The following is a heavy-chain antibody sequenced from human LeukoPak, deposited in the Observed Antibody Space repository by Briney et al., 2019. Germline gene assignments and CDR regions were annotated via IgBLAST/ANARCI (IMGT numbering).Heavy chain of an antibody. CDR2: ISYDGSNK. CDR1: GFTFSSYG. CDR3: AKDEGVGFSSGYLQEDNWFDP. Sequence: PGGSLRLSCAASGFTFSSYGMHWVRQAPGKGPEWVAVISYDGSNKYYADSVKGRFTISRDNSKNTLYLQMNSLRAEDTAVYYCAKDEGVGFSSGYLQEDNWFDPWGQGTLVTVSS. V-gene: IGHV3-30*18. J-gene: IGHJ5*02. D-gene: IGHD3-22*01.